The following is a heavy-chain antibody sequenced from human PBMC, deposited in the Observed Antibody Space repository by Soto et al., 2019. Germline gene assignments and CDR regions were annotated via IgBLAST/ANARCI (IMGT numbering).Heavy chain of an antibody. CDR2: IWGGGSSK. J-gene: IGHJ4*02. V-gene: IGHV3-33*06. CDR3: AKDFWSSRITIFGVVPHDY. CDR1: GFTFSSYG. Sequence: GVSLRLSCAASGFTFSSYGMHWVRQAPGKRLEWVAVIWGGGSSKYYADSVKGRFTISRDNSKNTLYLQMNSLRAEDTAVYYCAKDFWSSRITIFGVVPHDYLGQGTLVTVSS. D-gene: IGHD3-3*01.